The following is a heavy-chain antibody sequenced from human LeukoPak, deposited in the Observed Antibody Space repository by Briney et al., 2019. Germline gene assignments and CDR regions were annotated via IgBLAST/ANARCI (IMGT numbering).Heavy chain of an antibody. J-gene: IGHJ6*04. Sequence: SETLSLTCTVSARSLSSGSYYWSWIRQPPVTGLEWIGFIYYSGSTNYNPSLKSRVTISVDTSKNQFSLKLSSVTAADTAVYYCARGLTFGGVIVREDYGMDVWGKGTTVTVSS. CDR2: IYYSGST. D-gene: IGHD3-16*02. CDR1: ARSLSSGSYY. CDR3: ARGLTFGGVIVREDYGMDV. V-gene: IGHV4-61*01.